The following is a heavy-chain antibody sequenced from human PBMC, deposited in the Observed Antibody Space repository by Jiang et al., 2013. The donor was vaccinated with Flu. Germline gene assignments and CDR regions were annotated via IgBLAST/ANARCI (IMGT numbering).Heavy chain of an antibody. CDR3: ASPYGSGSSLAHLY. CDR2: INHSGST. D-gene: IGHD3-10*01. J-gene: IGHJ4*02. CDR1: GGSFSGYY. Sequence: LLKPSETLSLTCAVYGGSFSGYYWSWIRQPPGKGLEWIGEINHSGSTNYNPSLKSRVTISVDTSKNQFSLKLSSVTAADTAVYYCASPYGSGSSLAHLYWGQGTLVTVSS. V-gene: IGHV4-34*01.